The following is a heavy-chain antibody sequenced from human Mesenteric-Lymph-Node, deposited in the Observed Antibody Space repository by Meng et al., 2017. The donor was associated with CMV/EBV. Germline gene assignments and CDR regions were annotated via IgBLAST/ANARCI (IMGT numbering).Heavy chain of an antibody. V-gene: IGHV5-51*01. CDR1: GYSFTSFY. CDR2: IHPGDSDT. Sequence: GESLKISCKSSGYSFTSFYIGWVRQMPGKGLEWMGSIHPGDSDTKYSPSFQGQVTISADKSITTAYLQWRSLKASDTAMYYCARHNYYYDSSGLHDYWGQGTLVTVSS. CDR3: ARHNYYYDSSGLHDY. D-gene: IGHD3-22*01. J-gene: IGHJ4*02.